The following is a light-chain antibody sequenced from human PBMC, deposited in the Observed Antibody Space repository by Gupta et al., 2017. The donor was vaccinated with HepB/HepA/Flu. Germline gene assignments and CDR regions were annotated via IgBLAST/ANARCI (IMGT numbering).Light chain of an antibody. Sequence: DILFTQSPPFLSASIGDRLPLPCRDRQGSSSYLAWYQQKPGKAPKLLIYAASTWESGVPSRFSGSGSGTEFTLTISSLQPEDFATYYCQQLNSYPLTFGGGTKVEIK. J-gene: IGKJ4*01. CDR1: QGSSSY. CDR3: QQLNSYPLT. V-gene: IGKV1-9*01. CDR2: AAS.